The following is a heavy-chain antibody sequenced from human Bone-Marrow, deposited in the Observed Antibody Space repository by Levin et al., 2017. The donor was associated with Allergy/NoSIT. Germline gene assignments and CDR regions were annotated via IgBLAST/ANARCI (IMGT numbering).Heavy chain of an antibody. Sequence: PSETLSLTCTVSGGSIRSYYWTWIRQPPGKGLEWIGYMFHSGSTNYNPSLKSRVTMSVDTSKSQFSLRLSSVTAADTAVYYCARYDFWSGLYAWGQGTPVSVSS. CDR3: ARYDFWSGLYA. CDR1: GGSIRSYY. J-gene: IGHJ5*02. D-gene: IGHD3-3*01. V-gene: IGHV4-59*08. CDR2: MFHSGST.